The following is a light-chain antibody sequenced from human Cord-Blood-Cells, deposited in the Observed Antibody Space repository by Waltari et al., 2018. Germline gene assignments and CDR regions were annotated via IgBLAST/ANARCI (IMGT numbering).Light chain of an antibody. CDR1: QSVSSSY. CDR2: GAS. J-gene: IGKJ1*01. Sequence: EIVLTHSPGTLSLSPGERATLSCRASQSVSSSYLAWYHQKPGQAPRLLIYGASSRATGIPDRFSGSGSGTDFTLTISRLEPEDFAVYYCQQYGSSPRTFGQGTKVEIK. V-gene: IGKV3-20*01. CDR3: QQYGSSPRT.